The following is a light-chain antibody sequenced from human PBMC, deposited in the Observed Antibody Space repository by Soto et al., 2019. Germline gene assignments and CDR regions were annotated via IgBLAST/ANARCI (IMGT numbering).Light chain of an antibody. V-gene: IGKV1-5*01. J-gene: IGKJ2*01. CDR3: QQYGPSVPNT. CDR1: QSISSW. Sequence: DIQMTQSPSTLSASVGDRVTITCRASQSISSWLAWYQQKPGKAPKLLIYDASSLESGVPSRFSGSGSGTEFTLTISSLQPDDFATYYCQQYGPSVPNTFGQGTKLEIK. CDR2: DAS.